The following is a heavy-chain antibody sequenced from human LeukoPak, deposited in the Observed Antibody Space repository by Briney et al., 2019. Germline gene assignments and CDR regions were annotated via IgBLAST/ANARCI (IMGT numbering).Heavy chain of an antibody. CDR3: ARRERQSANYYYFDY. Sequence: GGSLRLSCSASGFTFTRYGMVWVRQAPGKGLEWVSYISGSTSAVYYADSVRGRFTISRDNAKNSLYLQMNSLRDDDTAVYYCARRERQSANYYYFDYWGQGTLVTVSS. CDR1: GFTFTRYG. CDR2: ISGSTSAV. D-gene: IGHD4/OR15-4a*01. J-gene: IGHJ4*02. V-gene: IGHV3-48*02.